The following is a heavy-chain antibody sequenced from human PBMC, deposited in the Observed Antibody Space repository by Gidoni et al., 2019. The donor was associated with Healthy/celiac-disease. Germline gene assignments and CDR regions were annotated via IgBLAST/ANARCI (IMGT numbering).Heavy chain of an antibody. CDR3: ARDNSGSHFDY. CDR2: IYSGGST. Sequence: EVQLVETGGGLIQPGGSLRLSCAASGFTVSSNYMSWVRQAPGKGLEWVSVIYSGGSTYYADSVKGRFTISRDNSKNTLYLQMNSLRAEDTAVYYCARDNSGSHFDYWGQGTLVTVSS. V-gene: IGHV3-53*02. CDR1: GFTVSSNY. J-gene: IGHJ4*02. D-gene: IGHD1-26*01.